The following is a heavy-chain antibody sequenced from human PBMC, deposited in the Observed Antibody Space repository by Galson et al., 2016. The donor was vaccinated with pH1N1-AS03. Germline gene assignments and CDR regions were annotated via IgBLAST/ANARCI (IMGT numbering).Heavy chain of an antibody. CDR1: GSIFSTHG. V-gene: IGHV3-64*02. CDR3: ERAGGY. J-gene: IGHJ4*02. Sequence: RLSCAASGSIFSTHGMHWARKAPGNWPEFVARISRDGGSTYYADSVKARFTITRDNSKNTLYLQMDSLSVEDTAVYYCERAGGYWGQGTLVTSSS. CDR2: ISRDGGST.